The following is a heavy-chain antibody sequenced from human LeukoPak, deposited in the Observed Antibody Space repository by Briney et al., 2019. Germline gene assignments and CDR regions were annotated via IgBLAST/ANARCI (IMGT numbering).Heavy chain of an antibody. CDR3: ARRSSSGWSFDY. Sequence: PSETLSLTYAVYGGSFSGYYWSWIRQPPGKGLEWIGEINHSGSTNYNPSLKSRVTISVDTSKNQFSLKLSSVTAADTAVYYCARRSSSGWSFDYWGQGTLVTVSS. D-gene: IGHD6-19*01. V-gene: IGHV4-34*01. CDR1: GGSFSGYY. CDR2: INHSGST. J-gene: IGHJ4*02.